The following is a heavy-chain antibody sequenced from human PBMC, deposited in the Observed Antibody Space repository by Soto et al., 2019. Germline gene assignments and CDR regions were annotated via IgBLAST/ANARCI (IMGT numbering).Heavy chain of an antibody. D-gene: IGHD6-19*01. Sequence: VQLLESGGGLLQPGGSLRLSCAASGFTFSTYAMTWVRQAPGKGPEWVSSVSGSGGNTLYADSVKGRFTISRANSKNTRYLQMNSVRAGDTAVYYCAKGRAPSCWYPRFYSGIDVWGQGTRVIVSS. J-gene: IGHJ6*02. CDR2: VSGSGGNT. V-gene: IGHV3-23*01. CDR1: GFTFSTYA. CDR3: AKGRAPSCWYPRFYSGIDV.